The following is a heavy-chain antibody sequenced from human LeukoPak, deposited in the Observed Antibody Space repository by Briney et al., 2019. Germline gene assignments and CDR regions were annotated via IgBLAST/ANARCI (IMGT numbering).Heavy chain of an antibody. J-gene: IGHJ4*02. V-gene: IGHV4-61*01. D-gene: IGHD3-22*01. CDR2: IYYSGST. Sequence: SETLSLTCTVSGGSVSSGSYYWSWIRQPPGKGLEWIGYIYYSGSTNYNPSLKSRVTISVDTSKNQFSLKLSSVTAADTAVYYCARGLYYYDSSGHYVYWGQGTLVTVSS. CDR1: GGSVSSGSYY. CDR3: ARGLYYYDSSGHYVY.